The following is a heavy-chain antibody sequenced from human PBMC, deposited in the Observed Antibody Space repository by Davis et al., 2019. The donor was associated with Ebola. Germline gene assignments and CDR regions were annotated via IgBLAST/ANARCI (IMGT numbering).Heavy chain of an antibody. D-gene: IGHD5-12*01. V-gene: IGHV4-61*01. J-gene: IGHJ4*02. Sequence: GSLRLSCTVSGGSVSSGSYYWSWIRQPPGKGLEWIGYIYYSGSTNYNPSLKSRVTISVDTSKKQFSLKLNSVTAADTAIYYCARGEYSGYGNFDYWGQGTLVTVSS. CDR1: GGSVSSGSYY. CDR2: IYYSGST. CDR3: ARGEYSGYGNFDY.